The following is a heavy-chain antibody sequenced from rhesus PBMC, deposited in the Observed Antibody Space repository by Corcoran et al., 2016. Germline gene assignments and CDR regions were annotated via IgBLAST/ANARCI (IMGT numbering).Heavy chain of an antibody. J-gene: IGHJ4*01. CDR3: ARGVYGP. CDR1: VGSVSGDYS. CDR2: MHVKSGGS. V-gene: IGHV4-106*01. D-gene: IGHD4-29*01. Sequence: QVQLQESGPGLVKPSETLSLTCAFSVGSVSGDYSRSWIRQPPGKGLEWISYMHVKSGGSNYNPSLKNRVTISIDPSKSHFSLRLSSLTAADTAVYYCARGVYGPWGQGVLVTVSS.